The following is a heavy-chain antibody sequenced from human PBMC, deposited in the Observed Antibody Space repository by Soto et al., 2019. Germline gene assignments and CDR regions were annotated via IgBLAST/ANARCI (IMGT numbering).Heavy chain of an antibody. CDR3: ARTLGPQVTGYVDSDYRWTIDQ. D-gene: IGHD4-4*01. J-gene: IGHJ4*02. V-gene: IGHV4-34*01. Sequence: SETLSLTCAVYGGSFSGYYWSWIRQPPGKGLEWIGEINHSRSTNYNPSLKSRVTISADTSKNQFFLRLTSVTAADTGVYFCARTLGPQVTGYVDSDYRWTIDQWGQGTLVTVSS. CDR1: GGSFSGYY. CDR2: INHSRST.